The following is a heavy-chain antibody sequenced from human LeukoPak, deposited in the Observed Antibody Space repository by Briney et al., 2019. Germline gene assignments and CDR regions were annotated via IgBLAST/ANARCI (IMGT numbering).Heavy chain of an antibody. D-gene: IGHD2-2*01. V-gene: IGHV1-2*02. J-gene: IGHJ4*02. CDR2: INPNSGGT. Sequence: ASVKVSCKASGYTFTGYYMHWVRQAPGQGLEWMGWINPNSGGTNYAQKFQGRVTMTRDTSISTAYMELSRLRSDDMAVYYCARDRLAAMGGYFDYWGQGTLVTVSS. CDR3: ARDRLAAMGGYFDY. CDR1: GYTFTGYY.